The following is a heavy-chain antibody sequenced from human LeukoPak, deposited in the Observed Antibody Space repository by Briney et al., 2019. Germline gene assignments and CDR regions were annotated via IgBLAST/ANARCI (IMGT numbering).Heavy chain of an antibody. CDR3: AREKGRGVISPYYDC. J-gene: IGHJ4*02. V-gene: IGHV3-53*01. Sequence: GGSLRLSCAASGLTVRNNYMSWVRQSPGKGLEWVSVIYGDGSTYYEDSVKGRFTISRDTSKNTLSLQMSSLRVEDTAVYFCAREKGRGVISPYYDCWGQGTLVTVSS. D-gene: IGHD3-10*01. CDR2: IYGDGST. CDR1: GLTVRNNY.